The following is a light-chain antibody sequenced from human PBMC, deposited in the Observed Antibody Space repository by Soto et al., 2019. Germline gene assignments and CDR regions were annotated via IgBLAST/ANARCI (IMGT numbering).Light chain of an antibody. CDR3: QQYNNWPS. CDR1: QSVGNTY. CDR2: GAS. Sequence: EIVLTQSPGTLSLSPGERATLSCRASQSVGNTYLAWYQQRPGQAPRLLIYGASSRATGIPDRFSGSGSETEFTLPIRSVQSEDFAVYFCQQYNNWPSFGPGTRLE. V-gene: IGKV3-20*01. J-gene: IGKJ5*01.